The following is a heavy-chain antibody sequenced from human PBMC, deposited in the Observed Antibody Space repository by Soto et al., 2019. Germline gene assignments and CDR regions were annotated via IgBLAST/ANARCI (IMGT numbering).Heavy chain of an antibody. J-gene: IGHJ4*02. Sequence: QVQLVESGGGLVKPGGCLRLSCAASGFTFSDYYMSWIRQAAGKGLEWVSYISSSGSDTNYADSVKGRFTVSRDNAKNSLYLQMNSLRAEDTAVYYCARSLRGYSGYSGYWGQGLLVTVSS. CDR2: ISSSGSDT. CDR3: ARSLRGYSGYSGY. V-gene: IGHV3-11*05. CDR1: GFTFSDYY. D-gene: IGHD5-12*01.